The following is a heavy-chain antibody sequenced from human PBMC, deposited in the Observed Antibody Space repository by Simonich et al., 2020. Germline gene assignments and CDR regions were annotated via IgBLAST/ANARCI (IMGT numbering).Heavy chain of an antibody. V-gene: IGHV3-21*01. Sequence: EVQLVESGGGLVKPGGSLRLSCAASGFTFSSYSMNWVRQAPGKGLGWVSSISSSSSYIYYADSGKGRFTISRDNAKNSLYLQMNSLRAEDTAGYYCARWIAVAGTGAYGMDVWGQGTTVTVSS. CDR1: GFTFSSYS. CDR3: ARWIAVAGTGAYGMDV. J-gene: IGHJ6*02. D-gene: IGHD6-19*01. CDR2: ISSSSSYI.